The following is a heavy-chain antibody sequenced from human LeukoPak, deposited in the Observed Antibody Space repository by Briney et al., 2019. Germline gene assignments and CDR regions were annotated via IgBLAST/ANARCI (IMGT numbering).Heavy chain of an antibody. D-gene: IGHD4-11*01. J-gene: IGHJ2*01. CDR3: ARGPRRLSNWYFDL. CDR2: INPNSGGT. Sequence: ASVKVSCKASGYTFTGYYMHWVRQAPGQGLEWMGWINPNSGGTNYAQKFQGWVTMTRDTSISTAYMELSRLRSDDTAVYHCARGPRRLSNWYFDLRGRGTLVTVSS. CDR1: GYTFTGYY. V-gene: IGHV1-2*04.